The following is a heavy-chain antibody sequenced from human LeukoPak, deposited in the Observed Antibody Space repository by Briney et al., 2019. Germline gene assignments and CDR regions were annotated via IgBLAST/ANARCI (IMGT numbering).Heavy chain of an antibody. CDR3: ARTRDSDSDSSYRVFGL. Sequence: GGSLRLSCATSGFTFKNHWMNWVRQPPGKGLEWVANIKQDGSETKYVDSVKGPFTISRDNAQNSVSLQLNSLRAEDTAVYFCARTRDSDSDSSYRVFGLWGQGTLVTVSS. D-gene: IGHD3-10*01. V-gene: IGHV3-7*03. CDR2: IKQDGSET. J-gene: IGHJ4*02. CDR1: GFTFKNHW.